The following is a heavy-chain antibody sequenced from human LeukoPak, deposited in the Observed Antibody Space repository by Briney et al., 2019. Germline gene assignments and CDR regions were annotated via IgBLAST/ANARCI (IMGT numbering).Heavy chain of an antibody. CDR2: IYHSGST. J-gene: IGHJ3*02. D-gene: IGHD4-17*01. CDR3: ARAVPITTVNAFDI. CDR1: GGSISSGGYY. V-gene: IGHV4-30-2*01. Sequence: PSQTLSLTCTVSGGSISSGGYYWSWIRQPPGKGLEWIGYIYHSGSTYYNPSLKSRVTISVDTSKNQFSLKLSSVTAADTAVYYCARAVPITTVNAFDIWGQGTMVTVSS.